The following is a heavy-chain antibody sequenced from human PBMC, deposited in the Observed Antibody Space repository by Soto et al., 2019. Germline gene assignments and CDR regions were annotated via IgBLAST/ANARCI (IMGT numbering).Heavy chain of an antibody. CDR3: AREAAAGNHDH. Sequence: QVLLVQSGAEVRKPGSSLKVSCQTSGDNFNAYTINWVRQAPGQGLEWMGGIMPSFAKANDAQKFQGSVTITGDDSTSSAYMEIFDLTFEDTAVHYCAREAAAGNHDHWGQGTLVTVSP. CDR2: IMPSFAKA. V-gene: IGHV1-69*01. D-gene: IGHD3-10*01. J-gene: IGHJ5*02. CDR1: GDNFNAYT.